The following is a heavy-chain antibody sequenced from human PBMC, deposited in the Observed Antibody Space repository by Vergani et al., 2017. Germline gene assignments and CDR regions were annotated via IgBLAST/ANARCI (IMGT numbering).Heavy chain of an antibody. CDR3: ARTKSRDGYNSPYYYYGMDV. V-gene: IGHV7-4-1*02. CDR1: GYTFTSYA. D-gene: IGHD5-24*01. J-gene: IGHJ6*02. CDR2: INTNTGNP. Sequence: QVQLVQSGSELKKPGASVKVFCKASGYTFTSYAMNWVRQAPGQGLEWMGWINTNTGNPTYAQGFTGRFVFSLDTSVSTAYLQISSLKAEDTSVYYCARTKSRDGYNSPYYYYGMDVWGQGTTVTVSS.